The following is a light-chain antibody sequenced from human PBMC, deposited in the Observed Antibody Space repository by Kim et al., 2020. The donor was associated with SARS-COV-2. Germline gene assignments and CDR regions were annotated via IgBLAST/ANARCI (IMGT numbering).Light chain of an antibody. V-gene: IGKV1-39*01. CDR3: QQSYIIPPVT. Sequence: DIQMTQSPSSLSASVGDKVTITCRASQSINRYLNWYQQRPGKAPRLLIYGASNLQSGVPSRFSGSGSGTDFTLTIRSLQPEDFATYYCQQSYIIPPVTFGGGTKVDIK. CDR2: GAS. CDR1: QSINRY. J-gene: IGKJ4*01.